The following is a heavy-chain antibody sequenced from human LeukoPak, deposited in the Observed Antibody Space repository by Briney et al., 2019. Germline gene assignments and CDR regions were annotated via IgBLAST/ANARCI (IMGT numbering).Heavy chain of an antibody. D-gene: IGHD2-2*01. V-gene: IGHV4-31*03. J-gene: IGHJ5*02. CDR2: IYYSGST. Sequence: SQTLSLTCTVSGGSISSGGYYWSWVRQHPGRGLEWLGYIYYSGSTYYNPSLKSRVTISVDTSKNQFSLKLSSVTAADTAVYYCARGGVVVPAAPWGGNWFDPWGQGTLVTVSS. CDR1: GGSISSGGYY. CDR3: ARGGVVVPAAPWGGNWFDP.